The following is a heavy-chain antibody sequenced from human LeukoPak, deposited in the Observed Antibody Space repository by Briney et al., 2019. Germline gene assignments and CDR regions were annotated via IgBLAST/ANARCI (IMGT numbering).Heavy chain of an antibody. CDR1: GYTFTSYG. CDR2: ISAYNGNT. J-gene: IGHJ5*02. D-gene: IGHD6-13*01. Sequence: ASVKVSCKASGYTFTSYGISWVRQAPGQGLEWIGWISAYNGNTNYAQKLQGRVTMTTDTSTSTAYMELRSLRSDDTAVYYCARVPSQQLVFPRFDPWGQGTLVTVSS. CDR3: ARVPSQQLVFPRFDP. V-gene: IGHV1-18*01.